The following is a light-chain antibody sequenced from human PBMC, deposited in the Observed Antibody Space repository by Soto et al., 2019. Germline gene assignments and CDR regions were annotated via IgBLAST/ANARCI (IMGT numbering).Light chain of an antibody. J-gene: IGKJ4*01. CDR2: DAS. Sequence: HTPATQSYYPGASATHSFRASHSLGSYLAWYQQKPGQAPRLLISDASPRAAGVPVSFSGSGSGSDFTLTIIQLDAADIAVYYRQHRSNRPTFGGGTKVDIK. V-gene: IGKV3-11*01. CDR1: HSLGSY. CDR3: QHRSNRPT.